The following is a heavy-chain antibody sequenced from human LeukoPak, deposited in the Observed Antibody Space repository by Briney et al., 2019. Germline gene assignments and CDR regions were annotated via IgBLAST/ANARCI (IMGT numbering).Heavy chain of an antibody. CDR2: MNPNSGNT. J-gene: IGHJ4*02. V-gene: IGHV1-8*01. Sequence: RASVKVSCKASGYTFTSYDINWVRQATGQGLEWMGWMNPNSGNTGYAQKFQGRVTMTRNTSISTAYMELSSLRSEDTAVYYCARGDPPLYYYDSSGYHPYNYWGQGTLVTVSS. CDR3: ARGDPPLYYYDSSGYHPYNY. D-gene: IGHD3-22*01. CDR1: GYTFTSYD.